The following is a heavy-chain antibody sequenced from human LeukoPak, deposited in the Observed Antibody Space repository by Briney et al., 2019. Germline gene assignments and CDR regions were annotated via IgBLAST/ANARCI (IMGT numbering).Heavy chain of an antibody. CDR3: ARERYSRSSHDALDL. Sequence: PGESLRLSCAASGFTFSNYWMSWVRQAPGKGLEWVSSISSSGSSALYADSLRGRFTISRDNAKNSLYLQMNSLRPGDTAVYYCARERYSRSSHDALDLWGQGTMVTVSS. J-gene: IGHJ3*01. CDR2: ISSSGSSA. V-gene: IGHV3-21*01. CDR1: GFTFSNYW. D-gene: IGHD6-6*01.